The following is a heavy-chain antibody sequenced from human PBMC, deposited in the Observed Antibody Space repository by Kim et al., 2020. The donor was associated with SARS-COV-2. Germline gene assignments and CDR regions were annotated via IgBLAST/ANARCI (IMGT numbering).Heavy chain of an antibody. D-gene: IGHD3-3*01. J-gene: IGHJ4*02. Sequence: SETLSLTCTVSGGSISSYYWSWIRQPPGKGLEWIGYIYYSGSTNYNPSLKSRVTISVDTSKNQFSLKLSSVTAADTAVYYCARVAPNYDGYRYFDYWGQGTLVTVSS. CDR1: GGSISSYY. CDR2: IYYSGST. V-gene: IGHV4-59*13. CDR3: ARVAPNYDGYRYFDY.